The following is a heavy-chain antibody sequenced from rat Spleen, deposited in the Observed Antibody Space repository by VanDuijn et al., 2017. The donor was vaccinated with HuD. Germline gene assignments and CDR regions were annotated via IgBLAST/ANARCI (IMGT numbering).Heavy chain of an antibody. CDR2: MWSGGST. Sequence: QVQLKESGPGLVQPSQTLSLTCTVSGFSLPSYNVHWVRQPTGKGLEWMGVMWSGGSTAYNSALQSRLSISRDTSKSQVFIKMISLQTEDTAMYYCARALYYPHYWGQGVMVTVSS. J-gene: IGHJ2*01. CDR3: ARALYYPHY. D-gene: IGHD1-1*01. V-gene: IGHV2-30*01. CDR1: GFSLPSYN.